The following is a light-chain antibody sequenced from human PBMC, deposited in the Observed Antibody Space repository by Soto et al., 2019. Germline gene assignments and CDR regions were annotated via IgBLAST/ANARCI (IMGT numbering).Light chain of an antibody. CDR3: SSYTSGSALYV. V-gene: IGLV2-14*01. CDR2: EVT. J-gene: IGLJ1*01. CDR1: SRDVGGYNS. Sequence: SALTQPASVSGSPGQSITISCTGTSRDVGGYNSVSWCQQHPGKAPKLMIYEVTNRPSGVSNRFSGSKSGNTASLTISGLQAEDEADYYCSSYTSGSALYVFGTGTKVTVL.